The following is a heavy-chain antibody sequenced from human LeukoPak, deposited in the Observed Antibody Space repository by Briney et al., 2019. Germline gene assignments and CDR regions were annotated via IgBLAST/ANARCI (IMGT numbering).Heavy chain of an antibody. CDR1: GFTFSSYS. V-gene: IGHV3-48*01. J-gene: IGHJ3*02. Sequence: GGSLRLSCAASGFTFSSYSMNWVRQAPGKGLEWVSYISSSSSTIYYADSVKGRFTISRDNSKNTLYLQMNSLRAEDTAVYYCARVDSSGSDAFDIWGQGTMVTVSS. CDR2: ISSSSSTI. D-gene: IGHD3-22*01. CDR3: ARVDSSGSDAFDI.